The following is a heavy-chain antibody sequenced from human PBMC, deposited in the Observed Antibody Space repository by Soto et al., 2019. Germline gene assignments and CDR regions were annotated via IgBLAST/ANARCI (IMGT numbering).Heavy chain of an antibody. D-gene: IGHD5-18*01. CDR3: AREYTYGSNFFDC. CDR2: ISHSGST. J-gene: IGHJ4*02. CDR1: GGSISSAAYY. V-gene: IGHV4-31*03. Sequence: QVQLQESGPGLVKPSQTLSLTCTVSGGSISSAAYYWSWIRHHPGKGLEWIGYISHSGSTYYHPSLKIRVIISVDTSKNQFALSLTSVTAADTAVYYCAREYTYGSNFFDCWGQGALVTVSS.